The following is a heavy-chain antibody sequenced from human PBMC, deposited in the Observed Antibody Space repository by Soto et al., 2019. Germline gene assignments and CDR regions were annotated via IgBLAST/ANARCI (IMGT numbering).Heavy chain of an antibody. D-gene: IGHD4-4*01. V-gene: IGHV3-30-3*01. CDR3: ARDYSNVRPGPLYFQH. Sequence: GGSLRLSCAASGFTFSSYAMHWVRQAPGKGLEWVAVISYDGSNKYYADSVKGRFTISRDNSKNTLYLQMNSLRAEDTAVYYCARDYSNVRPGPLYFQHWGQGTLVTVSS. CDR1: GFTFSSYA. CDR2: ISYDGSNK. J-gene: IGHJ1*01.